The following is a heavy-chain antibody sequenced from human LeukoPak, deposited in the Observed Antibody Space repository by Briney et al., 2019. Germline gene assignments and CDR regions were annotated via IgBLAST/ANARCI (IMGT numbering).Heavy chain of an antibody. D-gene: IGHD3-22*01. CDR1: GFIFSTYD. V-gene: IGHV3-30*03. CDR2: ISYDRSNK. Sequence: GGSLRLSCAASGFIFSTYDMHWVRQAPGKGLEWVAVISYDRSNKYYADSVKGRFTISRDNSKNTLYLQMNSLRAEDTAVYYCARALYDSSGYYSDYWGQGTLVTVSS. CDR3: ARALYDSSGYYSDY. J-gene: IGHJ4*02.